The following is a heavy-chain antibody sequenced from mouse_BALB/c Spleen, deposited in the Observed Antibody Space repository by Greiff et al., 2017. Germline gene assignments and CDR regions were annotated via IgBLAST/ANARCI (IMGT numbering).Heavy chain of an antibody. CDR1: GFTFSSYG. J-gene: IGHJ3*01. Sequence: DVQLVESGGDLVKPGGSLKLSCAASGFTFSSYGMSWVRQTPDKRLEWVATISSGGSYTYYPDIVKGRFTISRDNAKNTLYLQMSSLKSEDTAMYYCARVYGPFAYWGQGTLVTVSA. CDR2: ISSGGSYT. D-gene: IGHD1-2*01. CDR3: ARVYGPFAY. V-gene: IGHV5-6*01.